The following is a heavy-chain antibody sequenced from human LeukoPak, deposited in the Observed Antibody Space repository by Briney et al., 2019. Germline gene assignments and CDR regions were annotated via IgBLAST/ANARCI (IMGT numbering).Heavy chain of an antibody. J-gene: IGHJ5*01. CDR2: FIPAGDR. CDR1: GFTFSSHD. CDR3: GRGGVWGISSNWFEY. Sequence: GGSLRLSCAASGFTFSSHDMHWVRQAAGKGLEWVSGFIPAGDRYYAESVKGRFTISRDNAESSLYLQMNSLRVGDTAVYFCGRGGVWGISSNWFEYWGQGVLVTVSA. D-gene: IGHD7-27*01. V-gene: IGHV3-13*04.